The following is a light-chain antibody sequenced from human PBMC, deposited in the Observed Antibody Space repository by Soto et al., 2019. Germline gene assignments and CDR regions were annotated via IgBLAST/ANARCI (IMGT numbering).Light chain of an antibody. V-gene: IGKV1-5*01. Sequence: DIQMTQSPSTLSASVGDRVTITCRASQSISSWLAWYQQKPGKAPKLLIYDASSLESGVPSRFSGSGSGTDITLTISSLQPDDFATYYCQQYNSYSTWTFGQGTKVEIK. J-gene: IGKJ1*01. CDR1: QSISSW. CDR2: DAS. CDR3: QQYNSYSTWT.